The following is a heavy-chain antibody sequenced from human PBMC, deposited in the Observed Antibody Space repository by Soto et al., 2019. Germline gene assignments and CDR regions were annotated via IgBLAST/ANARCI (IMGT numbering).Heavy chain of an antibody. V-gene: IGHV4-59*01. Sequence: QVQLQESGPGLVKPSETLSLTCTVSGGSISSYYWSWIRQPPGKGLEWIGYIYYSGSTNYNPSLKSRVTISVDTSKNQCTLKLSSVTAADTAVYYCAREGGLGIAAYGFHPWGQGTLVTVSS. CDR3: AREGGLGIAAYGFHP. D-gene: IGHD6-13*01. J-gene: IGHJ5*02. CDR1: GGSISSYY. CDR2: IYYSGST.